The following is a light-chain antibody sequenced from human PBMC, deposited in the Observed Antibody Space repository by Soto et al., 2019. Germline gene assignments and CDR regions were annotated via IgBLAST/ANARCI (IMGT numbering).Light chain of an antibody. J-gene: IGKJ5*01. CDR2: DAA. CDR3: QQRSSWPPIT. Sequence: VLTQSPAILSLSPGSLATLSCRARQSISNFLAWYQQKPGQPARLLIFDAANRAAGVPARFSGSGAGANFSLTTRSREPEDFAVYYCQQRSSWPPITFGQGTRLEIK. CDR1: QSISNF. V-gene: IGKV3-11*01.